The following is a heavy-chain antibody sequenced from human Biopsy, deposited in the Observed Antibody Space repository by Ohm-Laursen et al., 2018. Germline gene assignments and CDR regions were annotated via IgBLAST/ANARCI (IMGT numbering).Heavy chain of an antibody. J-gene: IGHJ3*02. CDR1: GVSITAYY. D-gene: IGHD3-22*01. CDR2: IHHSGST. V-gene: IGHV4-59*12. Sequence: SDTLSLTCTVSGVSITAYYWSWIRQPPGKGLECIGNIHHSGSTNYNPSLKSRLTISVDTSKNQFSLKMSSVTAADTAVYYCARDLPYYENSGYGAFDMWGQGTMVTVSS. CDR3: ARDLPYYENSGYGAFDM.